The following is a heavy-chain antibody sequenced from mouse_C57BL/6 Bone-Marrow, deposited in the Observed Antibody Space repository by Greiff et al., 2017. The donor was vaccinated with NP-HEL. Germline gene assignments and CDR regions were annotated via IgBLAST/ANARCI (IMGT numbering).Heavy chain of an antibody. CDR1: GFTFSSYA. Sequence: DVKLQESGGGLVKPGGSLKLSCAASGFTFSSYAMSWVRQTPEKRLEWVATISDGGSYTYYPDNVKGRFTISRDNAKNNLYLQMSHLKSEDTAMYYCAREGVLNWGQGTTLTVSS. J-gene: IGHJ2*01. V-gene: IGHV5-4*01. CDR2: ISDGGSYT. D-gene: IGHD1-1*01. CDR3: AREGVLN.